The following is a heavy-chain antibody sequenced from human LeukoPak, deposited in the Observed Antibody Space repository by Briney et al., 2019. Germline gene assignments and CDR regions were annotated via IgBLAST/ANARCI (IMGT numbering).Heavy chain of an antibody. Sequence: SETLSLTCIVSGDSIGSYFWSWIRQPPGKGLEWIGYNSGSTNYNPSLKSRVTILLDRSKNQFSLKLSSVTAVDTAIYYCARGRGYGGNYLRSFDIWGQGTMVTVSS. D-gene: IGHD1-26*01. J-gene: IGHJ3*02. CDR1: GDSIGSYF. V-gene: IGHV4-59*08. CDR2: NSGST. CDR3: ARGRGYGGNYLRSFDI.